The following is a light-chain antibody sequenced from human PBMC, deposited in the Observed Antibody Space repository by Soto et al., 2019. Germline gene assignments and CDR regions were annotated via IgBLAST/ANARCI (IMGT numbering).Light chain of an antibody. CDR1: QDISNY. V-gene: IGKV1-33*01. CDR3: QQYDNLPLT. J-gene: IGKJ4*01. CDR2: DAS. Sequence: DIQMTQSPSSLSASVGDRATITCQASQDISNYLNWYQQKPGKAPKLLIYDASNLETGVPSRFSGSGYGTDFTFTISSLQPEDIATYYCQQYDNLPLTFGGGTKVDIK.